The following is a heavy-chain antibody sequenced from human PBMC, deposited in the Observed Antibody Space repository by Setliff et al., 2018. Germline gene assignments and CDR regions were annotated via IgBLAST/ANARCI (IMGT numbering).Heavy chain of an antibody. D-gene: IGHD2-15*01. CDR1: GGSSSSHY. CDR2: IHYSGTT. V-gene: IGHV4-59*11. J-gene: IGHJ4*02. CDR3: ARENGYCSGGACYFMFDY. Sequence: SETLSLTCTVSGGSSSSHYWSWIRQPPGKGLEWIGYIHYSGTTNYNPSLKSRVTLSLDTAKNRFSLELRAVTAADTALYYCARENGYCSGGACYFMFDYWGQGTLVTVSS.